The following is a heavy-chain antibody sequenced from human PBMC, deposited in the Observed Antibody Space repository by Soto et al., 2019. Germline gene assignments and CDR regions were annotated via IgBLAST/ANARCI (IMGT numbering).Heavy chain of an antibody. D-gene: IGHD5-18*01. CDR1: GGSGSSDSYY. V-gene: IGHV4-61*01. CDR2: MYFSGRS. Sequence: PSETQSVISTVSGGSGSSDSYYWSWIRRSPGKGLEWIGYMYFSGRSKYNPSLKSRVTISVDTSKNQFSLKLSSVTEAETAVYDCAGGDLRQLWLGRYWGQGTLVTVS. J-gene: IGHJ4*02. CDR3: AGGDLRQLWLGRY.